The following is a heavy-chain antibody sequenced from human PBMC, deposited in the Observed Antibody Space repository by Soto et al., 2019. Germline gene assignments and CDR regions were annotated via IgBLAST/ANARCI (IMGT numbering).Heavy chain of an antibody. CDR1: GGTFSSYA. D-gene: IGHD3-22*01. CDR2: IIPIFGTA. CDR3: ARGGSDSSGYYYGY. V-gene: IGHV1-69*06. Sequence: SVKVSCKASGGTFSSYAISWVRQAPGQGLEGMGGIIPIFGTANYAQKFQGRVTITADKSTSTAYMELSSLRSEDTAVYYCARGGSDSSGYYYGYWGQGTLVTVSS. J-gene: IGHJ4*02.